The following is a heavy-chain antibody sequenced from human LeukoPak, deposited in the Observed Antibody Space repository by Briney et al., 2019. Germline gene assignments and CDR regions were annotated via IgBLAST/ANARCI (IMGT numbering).Heavy chain of an antibody. CDR1: GFTFSSYT. J-gene: IGHJ4*02. D-gene: IGHD3-22*01. CDR2: ISSSSSYI. V-gene: IGHV3-21*01. Sequence: GGSLRLSCAASGFTFSSYTVNWVRQAPGKGLEWVSSISSSSSYIYYADSVKGRFTISRDNAKNSLYLQMNSLRAEDTAVYYCARVVAKDYDSSGYYTIYWGQGTLVTVSS. CDR3: ARVVAKDYDSSGYYTIY.